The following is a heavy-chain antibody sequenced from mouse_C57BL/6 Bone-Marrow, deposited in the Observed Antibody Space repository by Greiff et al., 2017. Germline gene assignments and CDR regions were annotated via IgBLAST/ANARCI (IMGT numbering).Heavy chain of an antibody. D-gene: IGHD1-1*01. CDR3: ARSTTVVEGAWFAY. CDR2: IDPNSGGT. CDR1: GYTFTSYW. V-gene: IGHV1-72*01. J-gene: IGHJ3*01. Sequence: QVQLQQPGAELVKPGASVKLSCKASGYTFTSYWMHWVKQRPGRGLEWIGRIDPNSGGTKYNEKFKRKATLTVDKPSSTAYMQLSSLTSEDSAVYYCARSTTVVEGAWFAYWGQGTLVTVSA.